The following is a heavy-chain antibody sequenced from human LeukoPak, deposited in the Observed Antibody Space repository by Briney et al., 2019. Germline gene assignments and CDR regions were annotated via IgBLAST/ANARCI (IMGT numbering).Heavy chain of an antibody. CDR3: ARDGGNSGWYTFDY. Sequence: SQTLSLTRGLSVDSVSLNNGAWNWIRQPPSRGLEWLGWTYYKYKWYNDYAGSMKGRITISPDTSKHQFSLQLNSVTPEDTAVYYCARDGGNSGWYTFDYWGQGTLVTVSS. D-gene: IGHD6-19*01. CDR1: VDSVSLNNGA. V-gene: IGHV6-1*01. J-gene: IGHJ4*02. CDR2: TYYKYKWYN.